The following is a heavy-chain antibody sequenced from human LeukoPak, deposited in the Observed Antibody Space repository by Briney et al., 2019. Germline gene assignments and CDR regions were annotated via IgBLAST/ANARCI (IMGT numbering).Heavy chain of an antibody. CDR3: ARLGYSSSWYEGWFDP. Sequence: SETLSLTCAVYGGSFSGYYWSWIRQPPGKGLEWIGYIYYSGSTNYNPSLKSRVTISVDTSKNQSSLKLSSVTAADTAVYYCARLGYSSSWYEGWFDPWGQGTLVTVSS. V-gene: IGHV4-59*08. D-gene: IGHD6-13*01. CDR2: IYYSGST. CDR1: GGSFSGYY. J-gene: IGHJ5*02.